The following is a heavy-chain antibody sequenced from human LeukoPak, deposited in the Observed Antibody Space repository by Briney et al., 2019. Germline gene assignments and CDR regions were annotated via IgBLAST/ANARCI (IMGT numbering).Heavy chain of an antibody. V-gene: IGHV1-69*05. CDR1: GGTFSSYA. D-gene: IGHD1-26*01. CDR3: ATLYSGSSDAFDI. Sequence: AASVQVSCKASGGTFSSYAISWVRQAPGQGLEWMGGIIPIFGTANYAQKFQGRVTITTDESTSTAYMELSSLRSEDTAVYYCATLYSGSSDAFDIWGQGTMVTVSS. J-gene: IGHJ3*02. CDR2: IIPIFGTA.